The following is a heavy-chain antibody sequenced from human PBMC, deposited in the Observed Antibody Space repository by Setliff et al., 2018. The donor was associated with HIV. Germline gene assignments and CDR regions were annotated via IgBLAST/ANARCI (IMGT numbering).Heavy chain of an antibody. J-gene: IGHJ6*02. Sequence: ASETLSLTCTVSGGSISSGGYYWSWIRQHPGKGLEWIGYIYYSGSTYYNPSLKSRVTISVDTSKNQFSLKLSSVTAADTAVYYCARNKYNWNYYYYYGMDVWGQGTTVTVSS. CDR2: IYYSGST. D-gene: IGHD1-7*01. CDR1: GGSISSGGYY. V-gene: IGHV4-31*03. CDR3: ARNKYNWNYYYYYGMDV.